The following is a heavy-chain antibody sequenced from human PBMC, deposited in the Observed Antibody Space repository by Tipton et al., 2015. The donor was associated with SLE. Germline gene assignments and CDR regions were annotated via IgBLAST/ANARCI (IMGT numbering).Heavy chain of an antibody. CDR2: INHSGST. V-gene: IGHV4-34*01. D-gene: IGHD3-22*01. J-gene: IGHJ3*02. CDR3: ARGSLWSYYYDSSGYRDAFDI. CDR1: GGSFSGYY. Sequence: TLSLTCAVYGGSFSGYYWSWIRQPPGKGLEWIGEINHSGSTNYNPSLKSRVTISVDTSKNQFSLKLSSVTAADTAVYYCARGSLWSYYYDSSGYRDAFDIWGQGTMVTVSS.